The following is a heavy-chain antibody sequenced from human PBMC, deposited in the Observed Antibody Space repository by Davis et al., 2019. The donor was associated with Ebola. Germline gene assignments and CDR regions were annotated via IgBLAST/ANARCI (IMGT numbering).Heavy chain of an antibody. D-gene: IGHD3-3*01. V-gene: IGHV3-53*01. Sequence: GESLKISCAASGFTVSSNYMSWVRQAPGKGLEWVSVIYSGGSTYYADSVKGRFTISRDNSKNTLYLQMNSLRAEDTAVYYCARVAHYDFWSGLYYYYYMDVWGKGTTVTVSS. CDR3: ARVAHYDFWSGLYYYYYMDV. J-gene: IGHJ6*03. CDR1: GFTVSSNY. CDR2: IYSGGST.